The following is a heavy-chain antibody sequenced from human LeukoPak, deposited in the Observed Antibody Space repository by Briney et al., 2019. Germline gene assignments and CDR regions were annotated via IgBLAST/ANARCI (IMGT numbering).Heavy chain of an antibody. CDR1: GYTFTSYG. D-gene: IGHD2-2*01. CDR2: ISAYNGNT. Sequence: ASVKVSCTASGYTFTSYGISWVRQAPGQGLEWMGWISAYNGNTNYAQKLQGRVTITTDTSTSTAYMELRSLTSDDTAVYYCARNYCSSTSCYLWFDPSGQGTLVTAS. CDR3: ARNYCSSTSCYLWFDP. V-gene: IGHV1-18*04. J-gene: IGHJ5*02.